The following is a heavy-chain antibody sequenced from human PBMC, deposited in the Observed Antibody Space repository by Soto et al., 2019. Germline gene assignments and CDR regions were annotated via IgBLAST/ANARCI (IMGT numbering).Heavy chain of an antibody. V-gene: IGHV1-69*12. CDR2: IIPIVPTP. J-gene: IGHJ6*02. D-gene: IGHD3-10*01. CDR3: ERDKDRQQLGGNYDYGIDG. Sequence: QVQLVQSGAEVKKPGSSVTVSCKASGGTFGNSAISWVRQAPGQGLEWMGGIIPIVPTPDYAQKFQGRVTITADESTSTAYMELTSLRSEETAVYYWERDKDRQQLGGNYDYGIDGWGQGTTVTVS. CDR1: GGTFGNSA.